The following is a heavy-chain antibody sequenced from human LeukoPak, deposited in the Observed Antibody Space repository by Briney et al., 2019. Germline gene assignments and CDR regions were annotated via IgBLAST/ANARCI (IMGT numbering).Heavy chain of an antibody. V-gene: IGHV5-51*01. J-gene: IGHJ4*02. Sequence: GESLKISCKGSGYSFTSYWIGWVRQMPGKGLEWMGIIYPGDSDTRYSPSFQGQVTISADKSISTVYLQWSSLKASDTAMYYCATGGDCSSTSCQSLFDYWGQGTLVTVSS. D-gene: IGHD2-2*01. CDR3: ATGGDCSSTSCQSLFDY. CDR2: IYPGDSDT. CDR1: GYSFTSYW.